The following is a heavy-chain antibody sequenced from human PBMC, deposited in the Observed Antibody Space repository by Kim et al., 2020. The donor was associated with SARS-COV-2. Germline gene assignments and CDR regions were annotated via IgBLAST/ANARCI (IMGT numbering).Heavy chain of an antibody. CDR3: ARGVSSGYYWYFDL. Sequence: GGSLRLSCAASGFTVSSNYMSWVRQAPGKGLEWVSVIYSGGSTYYADSVKGRFTISRDNSKNTLYLQMNSLRAEDTAVYYCARGVSSGYYWYFDLWGRGTLVTVSS. CDR2: IYSGGST. J-gene: IGHJ2*01. V-gene: IGHV3-53*01. D-gene: IGHD3-22*01. CDR1: GFTVSSNY.